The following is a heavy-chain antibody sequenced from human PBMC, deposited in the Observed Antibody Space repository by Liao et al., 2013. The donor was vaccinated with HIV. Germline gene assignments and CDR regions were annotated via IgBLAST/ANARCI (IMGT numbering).Heavy chain of an antibody. Sequence: QVQLQESGPGLVKPSETLSLTCTVSGGSISSYYWNWIRQPAGKGLEWIGRIYTSGTTNYNPSLKSRVTISVDTSKNQFSLNLAYVTAADTAVYYCARAGTGTQDFDYWGQGTLVTVSS. D-gene: IGHD1-1*01. J-gene: IGHJ4*02. CDR2: IYTSGTT. CDR3: ARAGTGTQDFDY. V-gene: IGHV4-4*07. CDR1: GGSISSYY.